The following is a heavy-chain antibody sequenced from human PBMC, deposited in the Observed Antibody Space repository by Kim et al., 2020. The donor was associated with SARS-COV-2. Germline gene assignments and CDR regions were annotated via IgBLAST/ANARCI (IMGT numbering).Heavy chain of an antibody. V-gene: IGHV4-31*03. D-gene: IGHD3-9*01. Sequence: SETLSLTCTVSGGSISSGGYYWSWIRQHPGKGLEWIGYIYYSGSTYYNPSLKSRVTISVDTSKNQFSLKLSSVTAADTAVYYCARDSRGDWLFPYYYGMDVWGQGTTVTVSS. CDR3: ARDSRGDWLFPYYYGMDV. J-gene: IGHJ6*02. CDR1: GGSISSGGYY. CDR2: IYYSGST.